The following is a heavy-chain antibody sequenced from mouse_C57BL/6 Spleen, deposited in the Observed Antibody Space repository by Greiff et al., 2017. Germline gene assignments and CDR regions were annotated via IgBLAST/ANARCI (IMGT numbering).Heavy chain of an antibody. V-gene: IGHV2-3*01. J-gene: IGHJ4*01. CDR2: IWGDGST. CDR3: AKQIYYGNYDAMDY. Sequence: VQLQQSGPGLVAPSQCLSITCTVSGFSFTSYGVSWVRQPPGKGLEWLGVIWGDGSTNYHSALISRLSISKENSKSQVFLKLNSLQTDDTATYYCAKQIYYGNYDAMDYWGQGTSVTVSS. CDR1: GFSFTSYG. D-gene: IGHD2-1*01.